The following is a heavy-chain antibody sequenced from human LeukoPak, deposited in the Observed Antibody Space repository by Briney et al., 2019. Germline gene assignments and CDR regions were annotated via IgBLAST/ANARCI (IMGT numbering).Heavy chain of an antibody. D-gene: IGHD3-3*01. CDR3: AKDGYDFWSGYYGDY. J-gene: IGHJ4*02. CDR2: ISGSGGST. CDR1: GFTFSSYA. Sequence: GGFLRLSCAASGFTFSSYAMSWVRQAPGKGLEWVSAISGSGGSTYYADSVKGRFTISRDNSKNTLYLQMNSLRAEDTAVYYCAKDGYDFWSGYYGDYWGQGTLVTVSS. V-gene: IGHV3-23*01.